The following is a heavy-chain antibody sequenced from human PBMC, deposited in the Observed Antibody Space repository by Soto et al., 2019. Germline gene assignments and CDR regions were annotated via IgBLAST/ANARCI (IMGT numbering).Heavy chain of an antibody. Sequence: QVQLVQSGAEVKKPGASVKVSCKPSGYTFTSYGITWVRQAPGQGLEWMGWVNIYEGSTNYAQKFQGRDTMTTDTSTSTVYLELRSLRSDGTAIYYCARERGAYAYGDSWGQGPLVNVSS. J-gene: IGHJ4*02. CDR3: ARERGAYAYGDS. D-gene: IGHD5-18*01. V-gene: IGHV1-18*01. CDR2: VNIYEGST. CDR1: GYTFTSYG.